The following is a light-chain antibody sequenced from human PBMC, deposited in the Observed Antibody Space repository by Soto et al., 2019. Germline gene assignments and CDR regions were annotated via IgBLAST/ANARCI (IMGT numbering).Light chain of an antibody. Sequence: EIVLTQSPGTLSLSPGERATLSCRASQSISNSYLAWYQQKPGQAPRLLVDGASSRATGIPDRFSGSGSGTDFTLTISRLEPEDCAMYYCQQYGSSRFTFGPGTKVDVK. V-gene: IGKV3-20*01. CDR3: QQYGSSRFT. CDR1: QSISNSY. J-gene: IGKJ3*01. CDR2: GAS.